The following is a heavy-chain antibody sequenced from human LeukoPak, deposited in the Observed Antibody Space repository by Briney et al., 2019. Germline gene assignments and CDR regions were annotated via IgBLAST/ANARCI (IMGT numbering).Heavy chain of an antibody. V-gene: IGHV3-48*01. D-gene: IGHD3-22*01. Sequence: GGSLRLSCAASGPTFSTYSMNCVRQAPREGREWVSYISGSSNTIYYADSGKGRFTIARDNAKNSLYLQMNSLRGEDTAVYYCARGRYYDSSGYVPVDYWGQRTLVSVPS. CDR1: GPTFSTYS. J-gene: IGHJ4*02. CDR3: ARGRYYDSSGYVPVDY. CDR2: ISGSSNTI.